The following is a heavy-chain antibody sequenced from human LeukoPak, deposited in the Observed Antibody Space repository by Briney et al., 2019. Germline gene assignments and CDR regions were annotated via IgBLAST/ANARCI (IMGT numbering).Heavy chain of an antibody. Sequence: PSETLSLTCTVSGGSISSYYWSWIRQPPGKGLEWIGYIYYSGSTNYNPSLKSRVTISVDTSKNQFSLKLSSVTAADTAVYYCARLVVGADLNFNYWGQGTLVTVSS. D-gene: IGHD2-8*02. CDR1: GGSISSYY. CDR2: IYYSGST. CDR3: ARLVVGADLNFNY. V-gene: IGHV4-59*01. J-gene: IGHJ4*02.